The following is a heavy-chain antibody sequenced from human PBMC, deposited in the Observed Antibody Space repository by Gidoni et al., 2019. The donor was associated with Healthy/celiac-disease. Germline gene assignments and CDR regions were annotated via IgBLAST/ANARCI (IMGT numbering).Heavy chain of an antibody. V-gene: IGHV3-30*18. D-gene: IGHD3-10*01. CDR3: AKEQGFGAYPPYYYGMDV. CDR1: GFPFRTSG. J-gene: IGHJ6*02. Sequence: QVQLVESGGGVVQPGRSLRLSCAASGFPFRTSGMHWVRQAPGKGLEWVAVISYDGSNKYYADSVKGRFTISRDNSKNTLYLQMNSLRAEDTAVYYCAKEQGFGAYPPYYYGMDVWGQGTTVTVSS. CDR2: ISYDGSNK.